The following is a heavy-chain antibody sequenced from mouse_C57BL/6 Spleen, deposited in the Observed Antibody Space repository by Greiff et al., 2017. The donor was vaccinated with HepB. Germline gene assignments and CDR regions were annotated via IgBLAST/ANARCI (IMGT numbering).Heavy chain of an antibody. CDR1: GFSLTSYG. CDR3: AKNPPHYYGSRSPSWYFDV. J-gene: IGHJ1*03. CDR2: IWRGGST. Sequence: QVQLQQSGPGLVQPSQSLSITCTVSGFSLTSYGVHWVRQSPGKGLEWLGVIWRGGSTDYNAAFMSRLSITKDNSKSQVFFKMNSLQADDTAIYYCAKNPPHYYGSRSPSWYFDVWGTGTTVTVSS. V-gene: IGHV2-5*01. D-gene: IGHD1-1*01.